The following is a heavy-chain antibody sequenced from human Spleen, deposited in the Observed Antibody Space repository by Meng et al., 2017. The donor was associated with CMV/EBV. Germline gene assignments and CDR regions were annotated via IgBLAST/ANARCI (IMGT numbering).Heavy chain of an antibody. CDR3: ARVLGAIIVVPADLDY. CDR1: GFTFIDHY. CDR2: ISSTGSVI. J-gene: IGHJ4*02. Sequence: GESLKISCVVSGFTFIDHYMSWIRQAPGKGLEWISYISSTGSVIYYADSVKGRCTISRDNARNSLYLQMNSLRAEDTAVYYCARVLGAIIVVPADLDYWGQGTLVTVSS. D-gene: IGHD2-2*01. V-gene: IGHV3-11*01.